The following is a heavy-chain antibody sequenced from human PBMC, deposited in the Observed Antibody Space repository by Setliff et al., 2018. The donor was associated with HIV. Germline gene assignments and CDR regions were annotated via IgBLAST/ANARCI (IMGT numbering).Heavy chain of an antibody. J-gene: IGHJ6*03. CDR2: ISSSMTYI. CDR1: GFIFSSYA. CDR3: ARDYAYDWNAVMDA. V-gene: IGHV3-21*01. D-gene: IGHD1-20*01. Sequence: GSLRLSCAASGFIFSSYAMNWVRQAPGKGLEWVSSISSSMTYIYYADSVKGRFTISRDNAKNSLYLQMHSLRAEDTAVYYCARDYAYDWNAVMDAWGKGTTVTVSS.